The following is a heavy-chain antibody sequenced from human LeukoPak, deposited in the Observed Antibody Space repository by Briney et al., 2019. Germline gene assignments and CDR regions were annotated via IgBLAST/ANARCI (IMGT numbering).Heavy chain of an antibody. D-gene: IGHD3-16*01. Sequence: GGSLRLSCAASGFTFSSYEMNWVRQAPGKGLEWLSYIRSSGSPIYYADSVKGRFTISRDNGKNSLYLQMDDLRAEDTAVYYCARFVRFGDLQGGGFFDYWGQGTLVTVSS. CDR2: IRSSGSPI. V-gene: IGHV3-48*03. CDR3: ARFVRFGDLQGGGFFDY. J-gene: IGHJ4*02. CDR1: GFTFSSYE.